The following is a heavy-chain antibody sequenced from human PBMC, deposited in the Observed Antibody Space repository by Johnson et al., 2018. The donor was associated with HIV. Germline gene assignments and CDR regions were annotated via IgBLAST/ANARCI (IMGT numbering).Heavy chain of an antibody. CDR1: GFTFSDYY. Sequence: QVQLVESGGGLVKPGGSLRLSCAASGFTFSDYYMSWIRQAPGKGLEWVAFIRYDGSNKYYADSVRGRFTISRDKSKNTLYLQMNSLRAEDTAVYYCARDKAVGYSSGWHAFDIWGQGTMVTISS. CDR3: ARDKAVGYSSGWHAFDI. V-gene: IGHV3-30*02. J-gene: IGHJ3*02. CDR2: IRYDGSNK. D-gene: IGHD6-19*01.